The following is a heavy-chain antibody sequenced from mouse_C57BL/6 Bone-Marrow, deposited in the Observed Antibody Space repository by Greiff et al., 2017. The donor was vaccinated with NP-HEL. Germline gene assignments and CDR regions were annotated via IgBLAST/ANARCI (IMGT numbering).Heavy chain of an antibody. J-gene: IGHJ4*01. Sequence: VKLQQSGAELVRPGASVKLSCKASGYTFTSYWMHWVKQRPGQGLEWIGAIDPSDGGTNYNQKFKGKATLTVDKSSSTAYLQLRSLTSEDSAVYYGADELAMDYWGQGTSVTVAS. V-gene: IGHV1-59*01. CDR3: ADELAMDY. CDR1: GYTFTSYW. CDR2: IDPSDGGT.